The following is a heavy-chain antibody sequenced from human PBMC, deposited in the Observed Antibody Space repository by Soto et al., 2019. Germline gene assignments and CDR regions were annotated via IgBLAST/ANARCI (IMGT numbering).Heavy chain of an antibody. CDR2: IKQDGSEK. Sequence: GGSLRLSCAASGFTFSSYWMSWVRQAPGKGLEWVANIKQDGSEKYYVDSVKGRFTISRDNAKNSLYLQMNSLRAEDTAVYYCAREYDILTGYYTLPGYWAQGTLVTVSS. V-gene: IGHV3-7*05. D-gene: IGHD3-9*01. J-gene: IGHJ4*02. CDR1: GFTFSSYW. CDR3: AREYDILTGYYTLPGY.